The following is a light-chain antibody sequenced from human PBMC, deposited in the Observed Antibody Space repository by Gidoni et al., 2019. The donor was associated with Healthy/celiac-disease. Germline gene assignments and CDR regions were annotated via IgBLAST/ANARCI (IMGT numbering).Light chain of an antibody. CDR2: DAS. CDR1: QSVSSY. CDR3: QQRSNWPRVT. V-gene: IGKV3-11*01. J-gene: IGKJ4*01. Sequence: EIVLTQSPATLSLSPGERATLSCRASQSVSSYLAWYQQKPGQAPRLLIYDASNRATGIPARFSGSGSGTDFTLTISSLEPEDFAVYCCQQRSNWPRVTFXGXTKVEIK.